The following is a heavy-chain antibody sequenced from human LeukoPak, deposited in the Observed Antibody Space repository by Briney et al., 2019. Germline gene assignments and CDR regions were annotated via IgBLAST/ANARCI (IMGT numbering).Heavy chain of an antibody. CDR1: GYTFNGYY. D-gene: IGHD2-2*01. Sequence: ASVKVSCKASGYTFNGYYMHWVRQAPGQGLEWMGWINPNSGDTNYAQRFQGRVTMTRDTSISTAYMELSSLRSDDTAVYYCARDQYCSSTCCYPYFAYWGQGTLVTVSS. CDR3: ARDQYCSSTCCYPYFAY. V-gene: IGHV1-2*02. CDR2: INPNSGDT. J-gene: IGHJ4*02.